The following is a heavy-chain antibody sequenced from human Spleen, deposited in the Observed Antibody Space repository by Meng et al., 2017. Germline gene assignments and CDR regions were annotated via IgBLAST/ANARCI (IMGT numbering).Heavy chain of an antibody. CDR2: IWYDGSNK. V-gene: IGHV3-33*08. J-gene: IGHJ6*02. CDR1: GFTFSSYG. CDR3: ARGYSSSWYSDYYGMDV. D-gene: IGHD6-13*01. Sequence: GESLKISCAASGFTFSSYGMHWVRQAPGKGLEWVAVIWYDGSNKYYADSVKGRFTISRDNSKNTLYLQMNSLRAEDTAVYYCARGYSSSWYSDYYGMDVWGQGTTVTVSS.